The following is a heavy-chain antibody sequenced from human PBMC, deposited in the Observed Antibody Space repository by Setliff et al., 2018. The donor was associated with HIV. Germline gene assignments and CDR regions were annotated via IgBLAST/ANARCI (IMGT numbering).Heavy chain of an antibody. CDR2: ISESG. CDR1: GLPFSYA. D-gene: IGHD3-3*01. V-gene: IGHV3-23*01. CDR3: TTGSNSFWSGYSKH. Sequence: GGSLRLSCVASGLPFSYAWLSWVRQAPGKGLDWVSVISESGYSADSVKGRLTISRDDSKNTLYLQMNSLKSEDTAIYYCTTGSNSFWSGYSKHWGQGALVTVSS. J-gene: IGHJ4*02.